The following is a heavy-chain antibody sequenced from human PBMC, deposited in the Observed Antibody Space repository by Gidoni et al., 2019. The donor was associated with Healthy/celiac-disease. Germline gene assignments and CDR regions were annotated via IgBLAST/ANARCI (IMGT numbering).Heavy chain of an antibody. CDR3: ACAPPLAAAGTLDY. J-gene: IGHJ4*02. Sequence: QVQLVQSGAEVKKPGASVKVSCKASGYTFTSYGISWLRQAPGQGLEWMGWISAYNGNTTYAQKRQGRVTMTTDTSTSTAYMELRSLRSDDTAVYYCACAPPLAAAGTLDYWGQGTLVTVSS. D-gene: IGHD6-13*01. CDR1: GYTFTSYG. CDR2: ISAYNGNT. V-gene: IGHV1-18*01.